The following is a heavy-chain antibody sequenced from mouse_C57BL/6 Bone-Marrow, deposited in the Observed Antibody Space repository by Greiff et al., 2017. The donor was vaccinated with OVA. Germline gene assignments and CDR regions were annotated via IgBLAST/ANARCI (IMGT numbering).Heavy chain of an antibody. D-gene: IGHD1-1*02. CDR1: GYTFTDYE. Sequence: QVQLQQSGAELVRPGASVTLSCKASGYTFTDYEMHWVKQTPVHGLEWIGAIDPETGGTAYNQKFKGKAILTADKSSSTAYMELSSLTSEDSAVYYCARSHGGGDYAMDYWGQGTSVTVSS. CDR2: IDPETGGT. V-gene: IGHV1-15*01. CDR3: ARSHGGGDYAMDY. J-gene: IGHJ4*01.